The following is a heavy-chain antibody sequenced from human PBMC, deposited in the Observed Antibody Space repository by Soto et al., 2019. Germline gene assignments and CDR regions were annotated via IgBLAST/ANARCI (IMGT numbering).Heavy chain of an antibody. V-gene: IGHV3-7*01. J-gene: IGHJ6*02. CDR1: GFTFSSYW. CDR2: IKEDGSEK. Sequence: EVQLVESGGGLVQPGGSLRLSCVASGFTFSSYWMTWFRQAPGKGLEWVANIKEDGSEKYYVDSVKGRCTISRDNAKKSIYLQMSSPGYQDTAVYYRAGDGVYGDDRFYYGMDGWGQGTTVTVSS. D-gene: IGHD4-17*01. CDR3: AGDGVYGDDRFYYGMDG.